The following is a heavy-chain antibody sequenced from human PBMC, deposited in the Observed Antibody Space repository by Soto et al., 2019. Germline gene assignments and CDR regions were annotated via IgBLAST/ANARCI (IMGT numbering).Heavy chain of an antibody. CDR2: ISYDGSNK. D-gene: IGHD2-2*01. Sequence: QVQLVESGGGVVQPGRSLRLSCAASGFTFSSYGMHWVRQAPGKGLEWVAVISYDGSNKYDADSVKGRFTISRDNSKNTLYLQMNSLRAEDTAVYYCAKDGQDIVVVPAAPETNYYYYGMDVWGQGTTVTVSS. J-gene: IGHJ6*02. V-gene: IGHV3-30*18. CDR1: GFTFSSYG. CDR3: AKDGQDIVVVPAAPETNYYYYGMDV.